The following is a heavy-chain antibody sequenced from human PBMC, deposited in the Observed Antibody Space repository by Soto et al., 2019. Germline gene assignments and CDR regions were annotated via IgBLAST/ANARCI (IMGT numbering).Heavy chain of an antibody. CDR3: ARTPMMDTGGYWFDP. V-gene: IGHV4-61*01. D-gene: IGHD5-18*01. J-gene: IGHJ5*02. CDR1: GGSVSSGSYY. CDR2: IYYSGST. Sequence: SETLSLTCTVSGGSVSSGSYYWSWIRQPPGKGLEWIGYIYYSGSTNYNPSLKSRVTISVDTSKNQFSLKLSSVTAADTAVYYCARTPMMDTGGYWFDPWGQGTLVTVSS.